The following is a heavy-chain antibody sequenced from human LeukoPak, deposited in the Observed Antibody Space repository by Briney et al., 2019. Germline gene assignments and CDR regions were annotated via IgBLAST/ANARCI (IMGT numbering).Heavy chain of an antibody. V-gene: IGHV1-3*03. J-gene: IGHJ6*03. Sequence: ASVKVPCKASGYTFTSYAMHWVRQAPGQRLEWMGWINAGNGNTKYSQEFQGRVTITRDTSASTAYMELSSLRSEDMAVYYCARAVPYYYYMDVWGKGTTVTVSS. CDR1: GYTFTSYA. CDR2: INAGNGNT. CDR3: ARAVPYYYYMDV. D-gene: IGHD2-2*01.